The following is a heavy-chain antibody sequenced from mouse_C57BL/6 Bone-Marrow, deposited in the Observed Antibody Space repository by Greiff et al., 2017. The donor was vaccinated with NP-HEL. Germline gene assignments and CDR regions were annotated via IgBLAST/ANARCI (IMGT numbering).Heavy chain of an antibody. Sequence: QVQLQQPGAELVKPGASVKLSCKASGYTFTSYWMQWVKQRPGQGLEWIGEIDPSASYTNYNQKFKGKATLTVDTSSSTAYMQLSSLTSEDSAVYYCARGAEDYWGQGTTLTVSS. CDR2: IDPSASYT. CDR1: GYTFTSYW. CDR3: ARGAEDY. V-gene: IGHV1-50*01. J-gene: IGHJ2*01.